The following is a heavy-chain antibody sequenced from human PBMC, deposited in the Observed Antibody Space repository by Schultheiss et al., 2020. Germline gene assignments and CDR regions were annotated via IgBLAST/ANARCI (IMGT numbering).Heavy chain of an antibody. CDR2: IYTSGST. CDR1: GGSISSGSYY. J-gene: IGHJ5*02. V-gene: IGHV4-61*02. D-gene: IGHD4-17*01. Sequence: SETLSLTCTVSGGSISSGSYYWSWIRQPAGKGLEWIGRIYTSGSTNYNPSLKSRVTISVDTSKNQFSLKLSSVTAADTAVYYCARAGGDDYGNNWFDPWGQGTLVTVSS. CDR3: ARAGGDDYGNNWFDP.